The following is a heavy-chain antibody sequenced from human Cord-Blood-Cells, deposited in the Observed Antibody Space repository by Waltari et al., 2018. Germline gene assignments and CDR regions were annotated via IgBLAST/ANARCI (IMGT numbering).Heavy chain of an antibody. CDR3: AKDIAARDAFDI. Sequence: EVQLVESGGGLVQPGRSLRLSCAASGFTFDDYAMHWVRQAPGRGLGWVSGISWNSGSIGYADSVKGRFTISRDNANNSLYLQMNSLRAEDTALYYCAKDIAARDAFDIWGQGTMVTVSS. D-gene: IGHD6-6*01. J-gene: IGHJ3*02. CDR1: GFTFDDYA. CDR2: ISWNSGSI. V-gene: IGHV3-9*01.